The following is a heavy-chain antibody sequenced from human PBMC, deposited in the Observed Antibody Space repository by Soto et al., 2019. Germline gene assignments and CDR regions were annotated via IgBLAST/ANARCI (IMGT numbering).Heavy chain of an antibody. CDR3: AKGPLGAVAGTDRYFDY. CDR2: ITGSGGTR. D-gene: IGHD6-19*01. CDR1: GFTFNSYA. J-gene: IGHJ4*02. V-gene: IGHV3-23*01. Sequence: EVHLLESGGGLVQPGGSLRLSCAASGFTFNSYAMNWVRQAPGKGLEWVSAITGSGGTRYYADSVRGRFTVSRDNSKNALFLQMNSLRAEDTAIYYCAKGPLGAVAGTDRYFDYLGQGTLVTAS.